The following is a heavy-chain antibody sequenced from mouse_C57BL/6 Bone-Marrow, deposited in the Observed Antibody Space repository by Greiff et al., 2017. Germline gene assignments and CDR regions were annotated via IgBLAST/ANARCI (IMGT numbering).Heavy chain of an antibody. D-gene: IGHD1-1*01. CDR2: IDPEDGET. V-gene: IGHV14-2*01. J-gene: IGHJ4*01. Sequence: EVQLVESGAELVKPGASVKLSCTASGFNIKDYYMHWVKQRTEQGLAWIGRIDPEDGETKYAPKFQGKATITADTSSNTAYLQLSSLTSEDTAVYYCAGGFYYGSNYYAMDYWGQGTSVTVSS. CDR1: GFNIKDYY. CDR3: AGGFYYGSNYYAMDY.